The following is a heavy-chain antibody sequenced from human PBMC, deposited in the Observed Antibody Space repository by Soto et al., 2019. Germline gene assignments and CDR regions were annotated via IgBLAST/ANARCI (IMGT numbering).Heavy chain of an antibody. Sequence: QVHLVESGGGVVQPGRSLTLSCAASGFTFSNYAMNWVRQAPGRRSEWVAAISVDGSNTNYADSVKGRFTFSRDNSKNTLYLQMNSLRAEDTAVYSCARDVGYWGQGTLVTVSS. CDR3: ARDVGY. CDR2: ISVDGSNT. CDR1: GFTFSNYA. J-gene: IGHJ4*02. V-gene: IGHV3-30-3*01.